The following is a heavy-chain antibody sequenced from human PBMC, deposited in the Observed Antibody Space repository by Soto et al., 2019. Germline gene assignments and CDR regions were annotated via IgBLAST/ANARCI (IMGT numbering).Heavy chain of an antibody. CDR2: IYYSGST. CDR1: GGSISSYY. V-gene: IGHV4-59*01. CDR3: ARASPYSRVYNYYYYMDV. J-gene: IGHJ6*03. D-gene: IGHD4-4*01. Sequence: SETLSLTCTVSGGSISSYYWSWIRQPPGKGLEWIGYIYYSGSTNYNPSLKSRVTISVDTSKNQFSLKLSSVTAADTAVYYCARASPYSRVYNYYYYMDVWGKGTTVTVSS.